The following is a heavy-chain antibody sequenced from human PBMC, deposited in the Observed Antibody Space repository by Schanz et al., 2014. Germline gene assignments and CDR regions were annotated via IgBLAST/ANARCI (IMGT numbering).Heavy chain of an antibody. CDR2: IWSDGSGK. CDR3: AREEGWGIAAAGPKHYYYGMDV. V-gene: IGHV3-33*01. D-gene: IGHD6-13*01. Sequence: QVQLVESGGGVVQPGRSLRLSCAASGFIFSSYGMHWVRQAPGKGLEWVAVIWSDGSGKYYADSVKGRFTISRDNAKNSLYLQMNSLRAEDTAVYYCAREEGWGIAAAGPKHYYYGMDVWGQGTTVTVSS. J-gene: IGHJ6*02. CDR1: GFIFSSYG.